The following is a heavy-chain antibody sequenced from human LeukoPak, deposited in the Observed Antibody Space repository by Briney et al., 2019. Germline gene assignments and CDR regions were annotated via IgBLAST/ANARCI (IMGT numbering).Heavy chain of an antibody. V-gene: IGHV3-23*01. CDR3: AKTQWRVGATDYFDY. CDR2: INDNGGQR. CDR1: GFAFNNYA. J-gene: IGHJ4*02. Sequence: GGSLRLSCAASGFAFNNYAMTWVRQAPGKGLEWVSNINDNGGQRHYADSVKGRFTISRDNSKNTLFLQMDSLRAEDTAVYYCAKTQWRVGATDYFDYWGQGILVTVSS. D-gene: IGHD1-26*01.